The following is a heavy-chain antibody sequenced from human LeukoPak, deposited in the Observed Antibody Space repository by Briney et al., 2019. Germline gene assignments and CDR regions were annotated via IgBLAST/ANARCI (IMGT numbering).Heavy chain of an antibody. J-gene: IGHJ4*01. D-gene: IGHD2-2*01. Sequence: GALRLSCAASGFTVSSNYMSWVRQAPGKGLEWVSVIFGGGSTYFADSVKGRFTVSRDNSKNTLYLQMNSLRAEDTAVYYCAKGGIVVPTKYYFDCWGHGTLVTVSS. CDR3: AKGGIVVPTKYYFDC. CDR1: GFTVSSNY. V-gene: IGHV3-53*01. CDR2: IFGGGST.